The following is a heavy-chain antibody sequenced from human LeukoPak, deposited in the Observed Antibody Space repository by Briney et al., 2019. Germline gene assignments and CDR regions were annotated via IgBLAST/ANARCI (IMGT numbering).Heavy chain of an antibody. CDR1: GCTFTGYY. D-gene: IGHD5-24*01. J-gene: IGHJ4*02. CDR3: ARDMGWLQPDNYFDY. V-gene: IGHV1-2*02. Sequence: ASVKVSCKASGCTFTGYYMHWVRQAPGQGLEWMGWINPNSGGTNYAQKFQGRVTMTRDTSISTAYMELSRLRSDDTAVYYCARDMGWLQPDNYFDYWGQGTLVTVSS. CDR2: INPNSGGT.